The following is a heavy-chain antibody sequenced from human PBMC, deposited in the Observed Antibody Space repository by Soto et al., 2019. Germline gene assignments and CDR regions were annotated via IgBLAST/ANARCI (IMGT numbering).Heavy chain of an antibody. CDR2: ISSSSSYI. V-gene: IGHV3-21*01. D-gene: IGHD1-26*01. CDR3: AAVAGATYYYYYYGMDV. Sequence: PGGSLRLSCAASGFTFSSYSMNWVRQAPGKGLEWVSSISSSSSYIYYADSVKGRFTISRDNAKNSLYLQMNSLRAEDKAVYFCAAVAGATYYYYYYGMDVWGQGTTVTVSS. J-gene: IGHJ6*02. CDR1: GFTFSSYS.